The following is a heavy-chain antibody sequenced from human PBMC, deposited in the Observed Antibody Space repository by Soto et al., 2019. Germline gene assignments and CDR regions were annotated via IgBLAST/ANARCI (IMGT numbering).Heavy chain of an antibody. V-gene: IGHV4-59*01. CDR3: ARSRWDSNWFDP. CDR1: GGSISTYY. CDR2: IYYSGST. J-gene: IGHJ5*02. D-gene: IGHD1-26*01. Sequence: ETLSLTCTVSGGSISTYYWSWIRQPPGKGLEWIGYIYYSGSTTYNPSLRSPVTISVDTSKNQFSLKPSSVTAADTAVYYCARSRWDSNWFDPWGQGILVTVSS.